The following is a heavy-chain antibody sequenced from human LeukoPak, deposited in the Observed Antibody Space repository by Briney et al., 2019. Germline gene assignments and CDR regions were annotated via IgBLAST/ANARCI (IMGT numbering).Heavy chain of an antibody. CDR1: GFAFSNYW. J-gene: IGHJ4*02. Sequence: GGSLRLSCAASGFAFSNYWMTWVRQAPGKGLEWVANIKQDESEKYYVDSVKGRFTISRDNAQNSLYLQMNSLTVEDTAVYYCARARTSTSSAGSCYSIWGQGTLVTVSS. CDR3: ARARTSTSSAGSCYSI. D-gene: IGHD2-15*01. V-gene: IGHV3-7*01. CDR2: IKQDESEK.